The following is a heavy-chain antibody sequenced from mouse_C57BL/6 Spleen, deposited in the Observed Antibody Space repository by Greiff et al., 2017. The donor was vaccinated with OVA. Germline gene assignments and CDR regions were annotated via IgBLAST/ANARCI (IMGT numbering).Heavy chain of an antibody. CDR1: GYTLTSYW. Sequence: QVQLQQPGTELVKPGASVKLSCKASGYTLTSYWMHWVKQRPGQGLEWIGNINPSNGGTNYNEKFKSKATLTVDKSSSTAYMQLSSLTAEDSAVYYCARVVDDYDPYYCAMDYWGQGTSVTVSS. CDR3: ARVVDDYDPYYCAMDY. D-gene: IGHD2-4*01. J-gene: IGHJ4*01. CDR2: INPSNGGT. V-gene: IGHV1-53*01.